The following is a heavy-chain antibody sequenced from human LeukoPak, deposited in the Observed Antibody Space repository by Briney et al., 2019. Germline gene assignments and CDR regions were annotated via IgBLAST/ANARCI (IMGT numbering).Heavy chain of an antibody. Sequence: SETLSLTCTVSGGSISSYYWSWIRQPPGKGLEWIGYIYYSGSTNYNPSLKSRVTISVDTSKNQFSLKLSSVNAADTAVYYCASQTPTVTTTWGQGTLVTVSS. V-gene: IGHV4-59*01. J-gene: IGHJ4*02. CDR2: IYYSGST. CDR3: ASQTPTVTTT. D-gene: IGHD4-17*01. CDR1: GGSISSYY.